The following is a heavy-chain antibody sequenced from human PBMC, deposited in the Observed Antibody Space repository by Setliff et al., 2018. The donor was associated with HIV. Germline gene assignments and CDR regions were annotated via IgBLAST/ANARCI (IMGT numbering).Heavy chain of an antibody. J-gene: IGHJ5*02. Sequence: NPSETLSLTCAVSGYSISSGYYWGWIRQPPGKGLEWIGSIYHSGSTYYNPSLKSRVTISVDTSKNQFTLNLNSVTAADTAVYYCATGRRYGLFNPWGQGTLVTSPQ. D-gene: IGHD1-20*01. CDR3: ATGRRYGLFNP. V-gene: IGHV4-38-2*01. CDR2: IYHSGST. CDR1: GYSISSGYY.